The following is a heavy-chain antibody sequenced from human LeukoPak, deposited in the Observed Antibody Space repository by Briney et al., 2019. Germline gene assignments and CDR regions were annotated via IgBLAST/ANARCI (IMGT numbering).Heavy chain of an antibody. V-gene: IGHV4-61*02. J-gene: IGHJ1*01. CDR1: GGSISSGSYY. Sequence: SQTLSLPCTVSGGSISSGSYYWSWIRQPAGKGLEWIGRIYTSGSTNYNPSLKSRVTISVDTSKNHFSLKLSSVTAADTAVYYCARGGGSYYTEYFQHWGQGTLVTVSS. D-gene: IGHD1-26*01. CDR2: IYTSGST. CDR3: ARGGGSYYTEYFQH.